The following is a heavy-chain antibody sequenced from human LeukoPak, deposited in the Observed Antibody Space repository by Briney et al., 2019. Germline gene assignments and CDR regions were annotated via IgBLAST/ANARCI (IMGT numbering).Heavy chain of an antibody. CDR2: ISYDGSNK. V-gene: IGHV3-30*18. J-gene: IGHJ4*02. Sequence: PGGSLRLSCAASGFTFSSSGMHWVRQAPGKGLGWVAVISYDGSNKYYADSVKGRFTISRDNSKNTLYLQMNSLRAEDTAVYYCAKGVGWFGESHFDYWGQGTLVTVSS. CDR1: GFTFSSSG. D-gene: IGHD3-10*01. CDR3: AKGVGWFGESHFDY.